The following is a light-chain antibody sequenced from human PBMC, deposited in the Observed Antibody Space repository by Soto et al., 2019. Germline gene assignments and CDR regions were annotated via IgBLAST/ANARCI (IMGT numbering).Light chain of an antibody. CDR2: GAS. CDR3: QQYTGPPT. CDR1: QSINSN. J-gene: IGKJ1*01. Sequence: VMTQAPATLSVSPGERATLSCRASQSINSNVAWYQLKVGQALRLLIYGASTRATGIPARFSGSGSGTDFTLTITRLEPEDSAVYFCQQYTGPPTFGQGTKVDI. V-gene: IGKV3-15*01.